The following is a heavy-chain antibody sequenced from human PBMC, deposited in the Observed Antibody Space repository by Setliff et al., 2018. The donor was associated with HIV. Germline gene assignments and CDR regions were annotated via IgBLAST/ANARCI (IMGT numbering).Heavy chain of an antibody. J-gene: IGHJ4*02. CDR1: EYSISSGFY. CDR3: ARSPVGTPEYYFDY. V-gene: IGHV4-38-2*01. CDR2: IPYSGST. D-gene: IGHD1-26*01. Sequence: PSETLSLTCRVSEYSISSGFYWGWVRQPPGKRLEWIVSIPYSGSTYYNPSLKSRVSLSVDTSKNQFSLNLSSVTAADTAVYYCARSPVGTPEYYFDYWGQGTLVTVSS.